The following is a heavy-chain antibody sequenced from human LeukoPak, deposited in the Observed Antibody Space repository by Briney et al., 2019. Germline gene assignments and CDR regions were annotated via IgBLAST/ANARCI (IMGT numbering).Heavy chain of an antibody. Sequence: PGGSLRLSCAASGFTFSTYGMHWVRQAPGKGLEWVAIISYDGSNKYYADSVKGRFTISRDNSKNTLYLQMNSLRVEDTAVYYCAREVVTAGPTRWYFDLWGRGTLVTVSS. CDR1: GFTFSTYG. D-gene: IGHD2-21*02. CDR2: ISYDGSNK. J-gene: IGHJ2*01. V-gene: IGHV3-30*03. CDR3: AREVVTAGPTRWYFDL.